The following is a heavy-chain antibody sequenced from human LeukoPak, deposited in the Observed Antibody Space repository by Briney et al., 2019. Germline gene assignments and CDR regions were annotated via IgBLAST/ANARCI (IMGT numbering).Heavy chain of an antibody. CDR3: ATNWNYRLDY. CDR1: GDSIRSGTW. Sequence: PSETLSLTCGVSGDSIRSGTWWGWVRQPPGKGLEWIGEISHSGTTNCNPSLKSRVSMSADRSKNQFSLNLNSVTAADTAVYYCATNWNYRLDYWGQGTLVTVSS. CDR2: ISHSGTT. J-gene: IGHJ4*02. D-gene: IGHD1-1*01. V-gene: IGHV4-4*02.